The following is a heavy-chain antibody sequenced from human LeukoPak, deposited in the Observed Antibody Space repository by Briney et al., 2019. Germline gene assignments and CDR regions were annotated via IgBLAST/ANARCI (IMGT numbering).Heavy chain of an antibody. CDR3: AAATTGVRIKLDY. J-gene: IGHJ4*02. CDR1: GFTFTSSA. Sequence: TSVKVSCKASGFTFTSSAVQWVRQARGQRLEWIGWIVVGSGNTNYAQKFQERVTITRDMSTSTAYMELSSLRSEDTAVYYCAAATTGVRIKLDYWGQGTLVTVSP. V-gene: IGHV1-58*01. D-gene: IGHD4-23*01. CDR2: IVVGSGNT.